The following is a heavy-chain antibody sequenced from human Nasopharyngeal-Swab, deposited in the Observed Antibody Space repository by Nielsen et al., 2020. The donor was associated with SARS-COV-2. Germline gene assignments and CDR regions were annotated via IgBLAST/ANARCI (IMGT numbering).Heavy chain of an antibody. Sequence: GSLRLSCTVSGGSINSYFWSWIRQPPGKGLEWIGDMDDSGSSNYNPSLKSRVTISVDTSKDQFSLKLTSVTAADTAVYFCARFYCSDTNCYSGYFDFWGQGIPVTVSS. V-gene: IGHV4-59*01. CDR3: ARFYCSDTNCYSGYFDF. J-gene: IGHJ4*02. CDR1: GGSINSYF. CDR2: MDDSGSS. D-gene: IGHD2-2*01.